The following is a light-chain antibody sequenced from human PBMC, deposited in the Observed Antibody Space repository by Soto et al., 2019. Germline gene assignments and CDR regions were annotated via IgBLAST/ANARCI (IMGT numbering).Light chain of an antibody. Sequence: EVVLTQSPATLSVSSGERATLSCRASQSVSRNLAWYQQKPGQAPRLLIYDASTRATGIPARFSGSGSGTEFTLTISSLQSEDFALYHCQQYNKWPWTFGQGTKVEI. CDR2: DAS. CDR3: QQYNKWPWT. J-gene: IGKJ1*01. CDR1: QSVSRN. V-gene: IGKV3-15*01.